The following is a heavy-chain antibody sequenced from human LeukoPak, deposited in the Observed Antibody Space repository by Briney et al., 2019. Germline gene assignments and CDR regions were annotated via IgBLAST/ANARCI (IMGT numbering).Heavy chain of an antibody. J-gene: IGHJ3*02. D-gene: IGHD3-16*01. CDR2: IAAKAPAYAT. CDR3: IRGGRYVYDI. Sequence: GGSLRLSCAASGFTFSSYGMRWVRQAPGKGREWVGRIAAKAPAYATTYAASMTGRFTISRDASRNTAYLQMDSLRTEDTAFYYCIRGGRYVYDIWGQGTMVTVSS. V-gene: IGHV3-73*01. CDR1: GFTFSSYG.